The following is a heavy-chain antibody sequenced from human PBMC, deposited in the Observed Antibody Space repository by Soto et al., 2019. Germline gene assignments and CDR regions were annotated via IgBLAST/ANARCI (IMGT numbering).Heavy chain of an antibody. D-gene: IGHD1-1*01. V-gene: IGHV4-34*01. Sequence: PSETLSLTCAVYGGSFSGYYWSWIRQPPGKGLEWIGEINHSGSTNYNPSLKSRVTISVDTSKNQFSLKLSSVTAADTAVYYCARGGRYDTTETYNSFDPWGQGTLVTVSS. J-gene: IGHJ5*02. CDR2: INHSGST. CDR3: ARGGRYDTTETYNSFDP. CDR1: GGSFSGYY.